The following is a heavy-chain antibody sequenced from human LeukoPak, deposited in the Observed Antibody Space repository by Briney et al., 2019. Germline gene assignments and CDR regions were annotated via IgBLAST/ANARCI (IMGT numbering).Heavy chain of an antibody. V-gene: IGHV3-23*01. D-gene: IGHD3-22*01. CDR3: AKRGVVIRVILVGFHKEANYFDS. J-gene: IGHJ4*02. CDR2: ISDSGGRT. Sequence: GGSLRLSSAVSGITLSNYGMSWVRQAPGKGLEWVAGISDSGGRTNYADSVKGRFTISRDNPKNTLYLQMNSLRVEDTAVYFCAKRGVVIRVILVGFHKEANYFDSWGQGALVTVSS. CDR1: GITLSNYG.